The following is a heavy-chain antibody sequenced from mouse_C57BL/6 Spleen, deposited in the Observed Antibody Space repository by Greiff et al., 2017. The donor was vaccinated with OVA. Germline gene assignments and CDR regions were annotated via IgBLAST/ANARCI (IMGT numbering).Heavy chain of an antibody. V-gene: IGHV1-72*01. CDR2: IAPNSGGT. CDR1: GYTFTSYW. D-gene: IGHD1-1*01. CDR3: ARGGITTVVARDYAMDY. J-gene: IGHJ4*01. Sequence: VQLQQPGAELVKPGASVKLSCKASGYTFTSYWMPWVKQRPGRGLEWIGRIAPNSGGTNYNEKFKRKATLTVDKPSSTAYMQLSSLTSEDSAVYYGARGGITTVVARDYAMDYWGQGTSVTVAS.